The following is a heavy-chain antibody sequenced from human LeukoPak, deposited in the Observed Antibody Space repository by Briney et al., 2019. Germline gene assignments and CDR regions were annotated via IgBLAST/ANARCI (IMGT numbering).Heavy chain of an antibody. CDR3: ATGRRFRYYYDSSGYGWFDP. CDR1: GYTLTELS. J-gene: IGHJ5*02. CDR2: FDPEDGET. D-gene: IGHD3-22*01. V-gene: IGHV1-24*01. Sequence: GASVKVSCKVSGYTLTELSMHWVRQAPGKGLEWMGGFDPEDGETIYAQKFQGRVTMTEDTSTDTAYMELSSLRSEDTAVYYCATGRRFRYYYDSSGYGWFDPWGQGTLVTVSS.